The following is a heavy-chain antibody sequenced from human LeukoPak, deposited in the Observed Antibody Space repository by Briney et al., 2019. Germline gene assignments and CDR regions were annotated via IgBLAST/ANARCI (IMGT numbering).Heavy chain of an antibody. CDR3: AREMSSGYYVYIFDY. D-gene: IGHD3-22*01. CDR2: IYYSGTT. V-gene: IGHV4-59*12. Sequence: SETLSLTCTVSGGSISSYYWSWVRQPPGKGLEWIGYIYYSGTTYYNPSLKSRVTISVHTSKNQFSLKLSSVTAADTAVYYCAREMSSGYYVYIFDYWGQGTLVTVSS. CDR1: GGSISSYY. J-gene: IGHJ4*02.